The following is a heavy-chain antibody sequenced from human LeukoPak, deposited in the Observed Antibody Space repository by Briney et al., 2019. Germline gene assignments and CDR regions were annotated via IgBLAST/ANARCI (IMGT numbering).Heavy chain of an antibody. J-gene: IGHJ5*02. CDR3: ARVTQVYCSGGSCYSTGYNWFDP. Sequence: GASVTVSCKASGYTFTGYYMHWVRQAPGQGLEWMGWINPNSGGTNNAQKFQGRVTMTRDTSISTAYMELSRLRSDDTAVYYCARVTQVYCSGGSCYSTGYNWFDPWGQGTLVSVSS. CDR1: GYTFTGYY. V-gene: IGHV1-2*02. D-gene: IGHD2-15*01. CDR2: INPNSGGT.